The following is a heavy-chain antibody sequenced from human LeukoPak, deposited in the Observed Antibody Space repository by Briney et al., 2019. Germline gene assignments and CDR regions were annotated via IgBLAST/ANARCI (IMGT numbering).Heavy chain of an antibody. V-gene: IGHV4-59*01. Sequence: SETLSLTCTVSGGSISSYYWSWLRQPPGKGLEWIGYIYYSGSTNYNPSLKSRVTISVDTSKNQFSLKLSSVTAADTAVYYCARSSNYYDSSGSGYWGQGTLVTVSS. D-gene: IGHD3-22*01. CDR3: ARSSNYYDSSGSGY. CDR2: IYYSGST. J-gene: IGHJ4*02. CDR1: GGSISSYY.